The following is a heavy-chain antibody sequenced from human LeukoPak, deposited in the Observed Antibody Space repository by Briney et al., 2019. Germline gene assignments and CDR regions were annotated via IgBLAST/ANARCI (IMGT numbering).Heavy chain of an antibody. Sequence: TSETLSLTCAVYGGSFSGYYWSWIRQPPGKGLEWIGETNHSGSTNYNPSLKSRVTISVDTSKNQFSLKLSSVTAADTAVYYCASYRSAYADYWGQGTLVTVSS. D-gene: IGHD3-22*01. CDR1: GGSFSGYY. V-gene: IGHV4-34*01. CDR2: TNHSGST. CDR3: ASYRSAYADY. J-gene: IGHJ4*02.